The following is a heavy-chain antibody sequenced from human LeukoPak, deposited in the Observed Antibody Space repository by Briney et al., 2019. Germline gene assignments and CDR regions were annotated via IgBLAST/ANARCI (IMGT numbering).Heavy chain of an antibody. D-gene: IGHD5/OR15-5a*01. CDR3: AKDLRQALDY. Sequence: GGSLRLSCAASGFTFSSYSMNWVRQAPGKGLEWVSSISSSSSYIYYADSVKGRFTISRDNAKNSLYLQMNSLRAEDTAVYYCAKDLRQALDYWGQGTLVTVSS. CDR2: ISSSSSYI. J-gene: IGHJ4*02. CDR1: GFTFSSYS. V-gene: IGHV3-21*01.